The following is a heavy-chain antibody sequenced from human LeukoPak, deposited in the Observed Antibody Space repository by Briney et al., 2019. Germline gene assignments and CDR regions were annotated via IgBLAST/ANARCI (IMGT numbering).Heavy chain of an antibody. D-gene: IGHD2-15*01. CDR1: GFTFSSYA. Sequence: GRSLRLSCAASGFTFSSYAMHWVRQAPGKGLEWVAVISYDGSNKYYADSVKGRFTISRDNSKNTLYLQMNSLRAEDTAVYYCATLPRPGYCSGGSCPNWFDPWGQGTLVTVSS. CDR3: ATLPRPGYCSGGSCPNWFDP. J-gene: IGHJ5*02. V-gene: IGHV3-30-3*01. CDR2: ISYDGSNK.